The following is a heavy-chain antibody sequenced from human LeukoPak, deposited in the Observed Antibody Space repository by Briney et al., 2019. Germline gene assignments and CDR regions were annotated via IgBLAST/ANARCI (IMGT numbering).Heavy chain of an antibody. D-gene: IGHD2-15*01. V-gene: IGHV1-46*01. CDR2: INPSGGST. CDR3: ARSVVVVAQFDP. Sequence: PVASVKASCTASGYTFTSYYMHWVRQAPGQGLEWMGIINPSGGSTSYAQKFQGRVTMTRDTSTSTVYMELSSLRSEGTAVYYCARSVVVVAQFDPWGQGTLVTVSS. J-gene: IGHJ5*02. CDR1: GYTFTSYY.